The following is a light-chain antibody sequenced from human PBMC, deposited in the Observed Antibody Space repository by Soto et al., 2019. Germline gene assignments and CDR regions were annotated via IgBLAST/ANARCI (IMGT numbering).Light chain of an antibody. J-gene: IGKJ5*01. Sequence: EIVFTQSPASLSLSPGEGATLSCRASESISSRLVWYQQIPGQAPRLLIYDASNRATGVPARFSGSGSGTDFTLTISSLEPEDFAVYYCQQRLSWPITFGQGTRLEIK. CDR3: QQRLSWPIT. CDR2: DAS. V-gene: IGKV3-11*01. CDR1: ESISSR.